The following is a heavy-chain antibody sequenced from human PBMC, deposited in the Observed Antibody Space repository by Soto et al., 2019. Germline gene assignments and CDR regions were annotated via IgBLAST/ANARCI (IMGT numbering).Heavy chain of an antibody. V-gene: IGHV4-39*01. CDR3: ARHGDKNDDFWSGYYRYYGMDV. J-gene: IGHJ6*02. CDR2: IYYSGST. D-gene: IGHD3-3*01. Sequence: SETLSLTCTVSGGSISSSSYYWGWIRQPPGKGLEWIGSIYYSGSTYYNPSLKSRVTISVDTSKNQFPLKLSSVTAADTAVYYCARHGDKNDDFWSGYYRYYGMDVWGQGTTVTSP. CDR1: GGSISSSSYY.